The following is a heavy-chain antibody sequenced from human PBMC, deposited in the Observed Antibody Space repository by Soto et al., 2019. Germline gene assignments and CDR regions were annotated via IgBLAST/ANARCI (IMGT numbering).Heavy chain of an antibody. CDR2: INPNSGGT. Sequence: QVQLVQSGAEVNKPGASVQVSCQASGYTFTGYYMHWVRQAPGQGLEWLGWINPNSGGTNNARKFQGRVTMTRDTPISTAYIELSRLSSDDTAGYYCARDLGNWNHERVNYFDYCGQGTLVTVSS. D-gene: IGHD1-20*01. CDR1: GYTFTGYY. CDR3: ARDLGNWNHERVNYFDY. J-gene: IGHJ4*02. V-gene: IGHV1-2*02.